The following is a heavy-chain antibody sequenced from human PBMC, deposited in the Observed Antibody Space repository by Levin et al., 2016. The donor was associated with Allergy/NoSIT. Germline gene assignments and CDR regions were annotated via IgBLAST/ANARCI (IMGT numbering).Heavy chain of an antibody. CDR2: IDPSDSYT. D-gene: IGHD3-10*01. V-gene: IGHV5-10-1*01. J-gene: IGHJ4*02. Sequence: VRQMPGKGLEWMGRIDPSDSYTNYSPSFQGHVTISADKSISTAYLQWSSLKASDTAMYYCASNHYYGSGSYYNGLGYFDYWGQGTLVTVSS. CDR3: ASNHYYGSGSYYNGLGYFDY.